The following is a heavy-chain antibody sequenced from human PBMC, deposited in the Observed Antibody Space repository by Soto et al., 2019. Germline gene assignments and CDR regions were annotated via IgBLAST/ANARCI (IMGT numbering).Heavy chain of an antibody. V-gene: IGHV5-51*01. D-gene: IGHD2-8*01. Sequence: GESLKSSCKGSGYSFTSYWIGWVRQMPGKGLEWMGIIYPGDSDTRYSPSFQGQVTISADKSISTAYLKLSSVTAADTAVYYCASSELVYAIVNWFDPWGPGTLVTVSS. CDR3: ASSELVYAIVNWFDP. CDR1: GYSFTSYW. CDR2: IYPGDSDT. J-gene: IGHJ5*02.